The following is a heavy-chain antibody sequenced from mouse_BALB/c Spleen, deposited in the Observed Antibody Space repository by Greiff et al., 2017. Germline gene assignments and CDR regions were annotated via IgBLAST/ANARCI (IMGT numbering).Heavy chain of an antibody. Sequence: EVQLVESGGGLVKPGGSLKLSCAASGFTFSDYYMYWVRQTPEKRLEWVATISDGGSYTYYPDSVKGRFTISRDNAKNNLYLQMSSLKSEDTAMYYCARDKEAYYGNFFAYWGQGTLVTVSA. J-gene: IGHJ3*01. V-gene: IGHV5-4*02. CDR3: ARDKEAYYGNFFAY. CDR1: GFTFSDYY. D-gene: IGHD2-10*01. CDR2: ISDGGSYT.